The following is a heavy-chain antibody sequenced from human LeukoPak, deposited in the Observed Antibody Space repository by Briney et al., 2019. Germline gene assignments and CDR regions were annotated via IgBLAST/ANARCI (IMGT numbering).Heavy chain of an antibody. D-gene: IGHD2-2*01. CDR1: GFTFSDYY. Sequence: GGSLRLSCAASGFTFSDYYMSWIRQAPGKGLEWVSYISSGGSTIYYADSVKGRFTFSRDNAKNSLYLQMNSLRAEDTAVYYCARDRYCSSTSCYDYYYYYMDVWGKGTTVTVSS. CDR3: ARDRYCSSTSCYDYYYYYMDV. V-gene: IGHV3-11*04. J-gene: IGHJ6*03. CDR2: ISSGGSTI.